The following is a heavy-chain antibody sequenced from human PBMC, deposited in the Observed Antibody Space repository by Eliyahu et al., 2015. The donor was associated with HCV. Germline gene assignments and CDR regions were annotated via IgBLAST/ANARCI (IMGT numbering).Heavy chain of an antibody. CDR3: ARERTVLYGSGSYYYYYGMDV. CDR1: GYTFTGYY. D-gene: IGHD3-10*01. V-gene: IGHV1-2*04. CDR2: INPNSGGT. Sequence: QVQLVQSGAEVKKPGASVKVSCKASGYTFTGYYMHWVRQAPGQGLEWMGWINPNSGGTNYAQKFQGWVTMTRDTSISTAYMELSRLRSDDTAVYYCARERTVLYGSGSYYYYYGMDVWGQGTTVTVSS. J-gene: IGHJ6*02.